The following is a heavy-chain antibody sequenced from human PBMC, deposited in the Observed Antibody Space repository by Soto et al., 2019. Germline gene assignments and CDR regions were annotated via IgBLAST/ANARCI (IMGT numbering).Heavy chain of an antibody. D-gene: IGHD3-10*01. Sequence: GGSLRLSCAASGFTFSSYAMSWVRQAPGKGLEWVSAISGSGGSTYYADSVKGRFTISRDNSKNTLYLQMNSLGAEDTAVYYCAKDRSSPYYYGSGSYYTGGGFDYWGQGTLVTVSS. CDR3: AKDRSSPYYYGSGSYYTGGGFDY. CDR1: GFTFSSYA. J-gene: IGHJ4*02. V-gene: IGHV3-23*01. CDR2: ISGSGGST.